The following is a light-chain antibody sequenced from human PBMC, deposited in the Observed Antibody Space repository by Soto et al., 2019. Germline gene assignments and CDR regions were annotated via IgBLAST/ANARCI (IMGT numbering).Light chain of an antibody. V-gene: IGKV3-15*01. Sequence: EIGMTQSPATLSVSPGERATLSCRASQSVSSNLAWYQQKPGQAPRLLIYVASTRATGIPARFSGSGSGTEFTLTISSLQSEYFAVYYCQQYNNWHTFGQGTKLEIK. CDR1: QSVSSN. J-gene: IGKJ2*01. CDR3: QQYNNWHT. CDR2: VAS.